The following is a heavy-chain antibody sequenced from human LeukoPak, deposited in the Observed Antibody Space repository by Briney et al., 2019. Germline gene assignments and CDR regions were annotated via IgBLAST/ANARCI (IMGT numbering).Heavy chain of an antibody. CDR2: INQDGSEK. CDR1: GLSFSSYW. Sequence: PGGSLRLSCAASGLSFSSYWMSWVRQAPGKGLEYVAHINQDGSEKYYVDSVKGRFTISRDNSKNTLYLQMNSLRAEDTAVYYCARVEDQLLFDYWGQGTLVTVSS. V-gene: IGHV3-7*01. J-gene: IGHJ4*02. D-gene: IGHD2-2*01. CDR3: ARVEDQLLFDY.